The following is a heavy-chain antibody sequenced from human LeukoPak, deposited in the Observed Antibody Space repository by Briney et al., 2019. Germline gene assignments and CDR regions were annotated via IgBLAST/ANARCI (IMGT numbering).Heavy chain of an antibody. CDR2: IIPIFGTA. V-gene: IGHV1-69*13. CDR1: GGTFSSYA. J-gene: IGHJ5*02. D-gene: IGHD1-26*01. CDR3: ARSSWSYYWFDP. Sequence: SVKVSCKASGGTFSSYAISWVRQAPGQGLEWMGGIIPIFGTANYAQKFQGRVTITADESTSTAYMELSSLRSEDTAAYYCARSSWSYYWFDPWGQGTLVTVSS.